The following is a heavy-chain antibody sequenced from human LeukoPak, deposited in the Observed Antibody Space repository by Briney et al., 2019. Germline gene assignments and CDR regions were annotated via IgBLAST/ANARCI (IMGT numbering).Heavy chain of an antibody. J-gene: IGHJ3*02. CDR1: GGSISSYY. Sequence: SETLSLTCTVSGGSISSYYWSWIRQPPGKGLEWIGYIYHSGSTYYNPSLKSRVTISVDRSKNQSSLKLSSVTAADTAVYYCARGLILFAFDIWGQGTMVTVSS. D-gene: IGHD2-21*01. CDR2: IYHSGST. CDR3: ARGLILFAFDI. V-gene: IGHV4-59*12.